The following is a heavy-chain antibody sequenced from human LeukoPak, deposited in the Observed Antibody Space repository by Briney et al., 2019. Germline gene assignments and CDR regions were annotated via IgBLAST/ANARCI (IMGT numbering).Heavy chain of an antibody. CDR2: ISSSSSYI. Sequence: GGSLRLSCGASGFTFSSYSMNWVRQAPGKGLEWVSSISSSSSYIYYADSVKGRFTISRDNAKNSLYLQMNSLRAEDTAVYYCVKGVRMGVTSAFDIWGQGTMVTVSS. CDR3: VKGVRMGVTSAFDI. CDR1: GFTFSSYS. J-gene: IGHJ3*02. D-gene: IGHD1-26*01. V-gene: IGHV3-21*01.